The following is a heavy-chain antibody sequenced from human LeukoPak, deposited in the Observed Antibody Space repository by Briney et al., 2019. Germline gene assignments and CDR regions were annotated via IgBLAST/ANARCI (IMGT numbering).Heavy chain of an antibody. CDR1: EFTFSDHY. V-gene: IGHV3-11*01. J-gene: IGHJ4*02. D-gene: IGHD7-27*01. Sequence: GGSLRLSCAVSEFTFSDHYMTWIRQAPGKGLEYISYLSNTGSDISYADSVKGRFSISRDNAKNSLYLQMNSLRAEDTAMYYCARGHWGLDYWGQGTLVTVSS. CDR3: ARGHWGLDY. CDR2: LSNTGSDI.